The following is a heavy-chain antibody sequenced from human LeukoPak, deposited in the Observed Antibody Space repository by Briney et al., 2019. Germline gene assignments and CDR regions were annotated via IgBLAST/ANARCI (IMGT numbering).Heavy chain of an antibody. V-gene: IGHV1-46*01. CDR3: ARGPYYYDSSVVEWFDP. Sequence: GASVKVSCKASGYTFTSYYMHWVRQAPGQGLEWMGIINPSGGSTSYAQKFQGRVTMTRDTSTSTVYMELSSLRSEDTAVYYCARGPYYYDSSVVEWFDPWGQGTLVTVSS. J-gene: IGHJ5*02. CDR1: GYTFTSYY. D-gene: IGHD3-22*01. CDR2: INPSGGST.